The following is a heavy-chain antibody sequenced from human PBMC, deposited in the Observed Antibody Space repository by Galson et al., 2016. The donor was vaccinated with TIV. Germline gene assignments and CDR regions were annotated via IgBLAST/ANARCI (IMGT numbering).Heavy chain of an antibody. V-gene: IGHV1-69*13. CDR3: ASDRNTALDTYHYYYGMDV. CDR2: IIPLFGIA. D-gene: IGHD5-18*01. CDR1: GGTFSSYV. J-gene: IGHJ6*02. Sequence: SVKVSCKASGGTFSSYVFNWVRLAPGQGLEWMGGIIPLFGIANYAQKFQDRVTITADDSTSTAYMELNSLRSGDTAVYYCASDRNTALDTYHYYYGMDVWCQGTTVTVSS.